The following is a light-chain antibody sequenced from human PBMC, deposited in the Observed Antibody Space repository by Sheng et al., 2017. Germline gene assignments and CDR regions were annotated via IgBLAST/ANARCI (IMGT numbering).Light chain of an antibody. J-gene: IGKJ3*01. CDR1: QSVRDNY. CDR2: AAS. V-gene: IGKV1-8*01. Sequence: TQSPGTLSLSPGERATLSCRASQSVRDNYLAWYQQKPGKAPKLLIYAASTLQSGVPSRFSGSGSGTDFILTISCLQSEDFATYYCQQYYSYPMSFGPGTKVDIK. CDR3: QQYYSYPMS.